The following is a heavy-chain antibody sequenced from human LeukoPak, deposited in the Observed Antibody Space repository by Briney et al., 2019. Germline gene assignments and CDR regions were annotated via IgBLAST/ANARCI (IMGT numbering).Heavy chain of an antibody. CDR3: ARVPKIVVVPATNRREEDY. CDR1: GFTLSSYA. V-gene: IGHV3-30-3*01. CDR2: ISYDGIIK. J-gene: IGHJ4*02. D-gene: IGHD2-2*01. Sequence: GGALRLSCAASGFTLSSYATHWVRPTPGKGVEWVAVISYDGIIKAYANSAKGPFTISRDNSKNTLYLQMNSLIAEDTAVYYCARVPKIVVVPATNRREEDYWGQGTLVTVSS.